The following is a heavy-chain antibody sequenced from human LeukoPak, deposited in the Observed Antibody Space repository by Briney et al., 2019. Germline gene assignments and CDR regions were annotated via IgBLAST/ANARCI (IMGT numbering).Heavy chain of an antibody. J-gene: IGHJ5*02. CDR2: INHSGST. V-gene: IGHV4-34*01. CDR1: GGSFIGYY. CDR3: ARAHGVPAASWFDP. D-gene: IGHD2-2*01. Sequence: SETLSLTCAVYGGSFIGYYWSWIRQPPGKGLEWIGEINHSGSTNYNPSLKSRVTISVDTSKNQFSLKLSSVTAADTAVYYCARAHGVPAASWFDPWGQGTLVTVSS.